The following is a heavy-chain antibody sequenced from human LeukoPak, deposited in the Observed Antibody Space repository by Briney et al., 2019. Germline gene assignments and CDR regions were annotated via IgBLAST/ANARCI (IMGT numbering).Heavy chain of an antibody. J-gene: IGHJ4*02. CDR1: GYTFTSYG. V-gene: IGHV1-2*06. CDR3: ARDYCGGDCFPDY. D-gene: IGHD2-21*02. Sequence: ASVKVSCKASGYTFTSYGISWVRQAPGQGLEWMGRINPNSGDTNYAQKFQGRVTMTGDTSISTAYMELSRLRSDDTAVYYCARDYCGGDCFPDYWGQGTLVTVSS. CDR2: INPNSGDT.